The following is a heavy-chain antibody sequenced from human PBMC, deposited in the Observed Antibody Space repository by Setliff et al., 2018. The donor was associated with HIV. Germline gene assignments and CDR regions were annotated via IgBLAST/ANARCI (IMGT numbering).Heavy chain of an antibody. J-gene: IGHJ5*02. CDR2: INHSGST. Sequence: SETLSLTCAVYGGSLSGYYWTWIRQPPGKGLEWIGEINHSGSTNYNPSLKSRVTISIDTSKNQFSLKLSSVTAADTAMYYCARGRMATVLIRNWVDPWGQGSLVTVSS. CDR3: ARGRMATVLIRNWVDP. CDR1: GGSLSGYY. V-gene: IGHV4-34*01. D-gene: IGHD4-4*01.